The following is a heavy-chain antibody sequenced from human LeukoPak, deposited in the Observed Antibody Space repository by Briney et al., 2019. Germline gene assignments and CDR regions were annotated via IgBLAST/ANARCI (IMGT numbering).Heavy chain of an antibody. J-gene: IGHJ4*02. D-gene: IGHD3-16*01. CDR2: IYYSGST. CDR1: GGSISGYY. Sequence: PSETLSLTCTVSGGSISGYYWSWIRQPPGKGLEWIGHIYYSGSTNYNPSLKSRVTISVDTSKNQFSLKMTSVTAADTAVYYCVRQPWRMGSRDYNFDDWGQGTLVTVSS. V-gene: IGHV4-59*08. CDR3: VRQPWRMGSRDYNFDD.